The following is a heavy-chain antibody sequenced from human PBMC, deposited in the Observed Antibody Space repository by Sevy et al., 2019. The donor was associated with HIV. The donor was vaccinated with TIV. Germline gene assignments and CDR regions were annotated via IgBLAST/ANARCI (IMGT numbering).Heavy chain of an antibody. CDR3: ARERYYDSSAYYYCDY. Sequence: SETLSLTCAVSGYSISSGYYWGWIRQPPGKGLEWIGSIYHGGSTYYNPSLKSRVTISVDTSKNQFSLKLSSVTAADTAVYYCARERYYDSSAYYYCDYWGQGTLVTVSS. D-gene: IGHD3-22*01. J-gene: IGHJ4*02. CDR2: IYHGGST. V-gene: IGHV4-38-2*02. CDR1: GYSISSGYY.